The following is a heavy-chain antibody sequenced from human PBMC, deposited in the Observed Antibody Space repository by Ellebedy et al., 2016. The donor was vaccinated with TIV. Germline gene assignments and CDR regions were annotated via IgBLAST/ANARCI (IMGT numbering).Heavy chain of an antibody. J-gene: IGHJ5*02. CDR2: IYYSGST. D-gene: IGHD3-16*01. V-gene: IGHV4-39*07. CDR3: ARVVETTLGEFDP. CDR1: GGSISSSSYY. Sequence: MPSETLSLTCTVSGGSISSSSYYWGWIRQPPGKGLEWIGSIYYSGSTYYNPSLKSRVTISVDTSKNQFSLKLSSVTAADTAVYYCARVVETTLGEFDPWGQGTLVTVSS.